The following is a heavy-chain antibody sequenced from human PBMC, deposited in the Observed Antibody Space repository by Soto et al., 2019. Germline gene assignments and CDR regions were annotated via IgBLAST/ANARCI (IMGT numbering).Heavy chain of an antibody. Sequence: QVQLVQSGAEVKKPESSVKVSCKAPGGTFSTYAISWVRQAPGQGLEWMGGIIPMFGTANYAQRFQDRVTINADESTNTVYMELCSLRSEDTAVYFCASGIQLWLRRINNCYSGWGQGTLVTVS. D-gene: IGHD5-18*01. J-gene: IGHJ4*02. CDR3: ASGIQLWLRRINNCYSG. CDR1: GGTFSTYA. CDR2: IIPMFGTA. V-gene: IGHV1-69*12.